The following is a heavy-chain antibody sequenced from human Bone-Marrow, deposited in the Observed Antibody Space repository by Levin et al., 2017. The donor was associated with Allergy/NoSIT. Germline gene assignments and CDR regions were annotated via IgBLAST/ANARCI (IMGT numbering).Heavy chain of an antibody. CDR3: ATDMPAAGPLDN. J-gene: IGHJ4*02. D-gene: IGHD6-13*01. V-gene: IGHV3-23*01. CDR2: ISGNGGGT. Sequence: PGGSLRLSCAASGFPFRSYAMTWVRQAPGKGLEWVSGISGNGGGTYYADSVKGRFTISRDNSKNTLYLQVNSLRADDTAIYYCATDMPAAGPLDNWGQGTLVTISS. CDR1: GFPFRSYA.